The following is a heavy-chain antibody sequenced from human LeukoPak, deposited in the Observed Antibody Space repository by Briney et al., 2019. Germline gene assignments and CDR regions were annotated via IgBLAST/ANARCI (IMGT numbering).Heavy chain of an antibody. CDR3: ARVHEKSYYGMDV. V-gene: IGHV1-2*02. J-gene: IGHJ6*02. CDR2: INPNSGGT. Sequence: ASVKVSCKASGYTFTGYYMHWVRQAPGQGLEWMGWINPNSGGTNYAQKFQGRVTMTRDTSISTVYMELSSLRSEDTAVYYCARVHEKSYYGMDVWGQGTTVTVSS. CDR1: GYTFTGYY.